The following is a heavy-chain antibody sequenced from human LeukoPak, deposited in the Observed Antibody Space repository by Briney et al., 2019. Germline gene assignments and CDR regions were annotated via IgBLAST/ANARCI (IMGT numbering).Heavy chain of an antibody. J-gene: IGHJ4*01. CDR3: ARGPRSFDY. V-gene: IGHV3-7*05. CDR1: GFTFSTYW. Sequence: PGGSLRLSCAASGFTFSTYWMSWVRQVPGKGLEWVANIKPDGSEKYYVASVKGRFTISRDNAKNSLYLQMNSLRAEDTAVFYCARGPRSFDYWGQGALVTVSS. CDR2: IKPDGSEK.